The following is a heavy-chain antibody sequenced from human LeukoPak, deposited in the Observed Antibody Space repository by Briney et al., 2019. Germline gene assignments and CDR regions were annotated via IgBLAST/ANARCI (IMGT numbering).Heavy chain of an antibody. CDR2: VSGSGGST. V-gene: IGHV3-23*01. D-gene: IGHD6-19*01. CDR1: GFIFSSDA. J-gene: IGHJ4*02. CDR3: ARRRQQWLAIDY. Sequence: PGGSLRLSCAASGFIFSSDAMNWVRLAPGKGLEWVSSVSGSGGSTFYADSVKGRFAISRDNSKNTVYLQMNSLRAEDTAVYYCARRRQQWLAIDYWGQGTLVTVSS.